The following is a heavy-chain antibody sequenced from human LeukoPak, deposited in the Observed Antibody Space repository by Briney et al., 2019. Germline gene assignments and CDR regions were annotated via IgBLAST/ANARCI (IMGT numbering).Heavy chain of an antibody. CDR3: ARQVQTNFDYAKIDY. J-gene: IGHJ4*02. CDR2: IYYSGST. D-gene: IGHD3-9*01. V-gene: IGHV4-39*01. Sequence: SETLSLTCTASGGSISSSSYYWGWIRQPPGKGLEWIGSIYYSGSTYYNPSLKSRVTISVDTSKNQFSLKLSSVTAADTAVYYCARQVQTNFDYAKIDYWGQGTLVTVSS. CDR1: GGSISSSSYY.